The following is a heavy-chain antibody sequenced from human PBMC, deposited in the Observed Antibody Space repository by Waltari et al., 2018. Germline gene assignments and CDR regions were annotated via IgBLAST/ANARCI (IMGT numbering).Heavy chain of an antibody. Sequence: QVQLQESGPGLVKPSETLSLTCTVFGGSISTSSYFWGWLRQPPGKEPEWIGSLFFSGETYYNPSLKSRVTISTDTSKNQFFLRLTSVTAADTATYYCARDDAAATRNFDYWGQGTLVTVSS. CDR3: ARDDAAATRNFDY. J-gene: IGHJ4*02. D-gene: IGHD2-15*01. CDR1: GGSISTSSYF. CDR2: LFFSGET. V-gene: IGHV4-39*02.